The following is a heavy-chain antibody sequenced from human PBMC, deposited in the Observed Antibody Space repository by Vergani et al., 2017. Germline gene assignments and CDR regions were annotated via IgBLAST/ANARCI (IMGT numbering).Heavy chain of an antibody. V-gene: IGHV1-69*01. D-gene: IGHD3-22*01. Sequence: QVQLVQSGAEVKKPGSSVKVSCKASGGTFSSYAISWVRQAPGQGLEWMGGIIPIFGTANYAQKFQGRVTITADESTSTAYMELNSLRAEDTAVYYCARDFDPQLPRVYDSSGYDFQHWGQGTLVTVSS. CDR3: ARDFDPQLPRVYDSSGYDFQH. J-gene: IGHJ1*01. CDR2: IIPIFGTA. CDR1: GGTFSSYA.